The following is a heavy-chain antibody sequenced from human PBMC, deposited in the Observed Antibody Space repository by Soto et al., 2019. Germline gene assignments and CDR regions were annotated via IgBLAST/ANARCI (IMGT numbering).Heavy chain of an antibody. Sequence: DSLCRTCPVPGASSSGDQWTWIRQPAGKGLEWIAYVSSSGSTKYNPSLKSRVTISIDTTKNQFSLRLSSVTAADTAVSYCASGFYDSRGYSEAFDIWGQGTKVTV. D-gene: IGHD3-22*01. CDR1: GASSSGDQ. V-gene: IGHV4-59*07. J-gene: IGHJ3*02. CDR3: ASGFYDSRGYSEAFDI. CDR2: VSSSGST.